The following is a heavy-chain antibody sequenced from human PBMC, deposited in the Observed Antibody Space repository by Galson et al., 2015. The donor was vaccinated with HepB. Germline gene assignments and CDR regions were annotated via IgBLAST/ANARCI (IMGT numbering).Heavy chain of an antibody. CDR1: GFTFSTYD. D-gene: IGHD6-13*01. CDR3: ARGPSSRPDY. CDR2: ISTTGGYI. J-gene: IGHJ4*02. V-gene: IGHV3-21*01. Sequence: SLRLSCAASGFTFSTYDMNWVRQAPGKGLEWVSSISTTGGYIAYADSMKGRFTTSRDNTKNSLYLQMSGLTDEDTAIYYCARGPSSRPDYWGQGALVTVSS.